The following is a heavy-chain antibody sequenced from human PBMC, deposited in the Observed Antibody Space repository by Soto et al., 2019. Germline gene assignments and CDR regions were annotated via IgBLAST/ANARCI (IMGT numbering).Heavy chain of an antibody. J-gene: IGHJ4*02. Sequence: SVKVSCKASGYSFTGLDINWVRQTTGQGLEWMGWMQPSSGRTGYAQKFQGRVTMTRDTSINTAYMELSSLTSDDTAFYYCARGVTAGVDYWGQGTLVTVSS. V-gene: IGHV1-8*01. CDR3: ARGVTAGVDY. D-gene: IGHD1-26*01. CDR1: GYSFTGLD. CDR2: MQPSSGRT.